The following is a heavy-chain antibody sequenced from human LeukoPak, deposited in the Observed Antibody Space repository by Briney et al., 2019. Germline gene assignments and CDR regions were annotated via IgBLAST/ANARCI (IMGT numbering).Heavy chain of an antibody. J-gene: IGHJ5*02. V-gene: IGHV1-18*01. Sequence: ASVKVSCKASGYTFITYGITWVRQAPGQGLEWMGWISAYNGNTNYAQRFQGRVTMTTDTSTSTAYMDLRSLRSDDTAVYYCARASRGIHYYDSSGINWFDPWGQGTLLTVSS. D-gene: IGHD3-22*01. CDR3: ARASRGIHYYDSSGINWFDP. CDR2: ISAYNGNT. CDR1: GYTFITYG.